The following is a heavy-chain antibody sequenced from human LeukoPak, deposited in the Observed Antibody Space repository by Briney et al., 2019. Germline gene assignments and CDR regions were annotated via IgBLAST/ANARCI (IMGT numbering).Heavy chain of an antibody. CDR1: GFTFGKYW. V-gene: IGHV3-7*01. D-gene: IGHD2-2*01. Sequence: QTGGSLRLSCVASGFTFGKYWMSWVRQAPGKGLEWVANIKLDGSEKNYVDSVKGRFTISKDNAKNTVYLQMNNLRAEDTAVYYCVSFYETYWGRGTLVTVSS. CDR3: VSFYETY. CDR2: IKLDGSEK. J-gene: IGHJ4*02.